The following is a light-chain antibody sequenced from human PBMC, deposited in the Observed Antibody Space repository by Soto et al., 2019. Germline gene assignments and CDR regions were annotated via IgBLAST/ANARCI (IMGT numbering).Light chain of an antibody. CDR1: SSNIGSHY. Sequence: QSVLTQPPSVSAAPGQKVTISCSGGSSNIGSHYVSWYQHLPGTAPKLLIYDNSQRPSGIPDRFSGSKSGTSATLDITGLQPGDEADYYCGTWDSRRGAGVVFGGGTQLTVL. CDR2: DNS. CDR3: GTWDSRRGAGVV. J-gene: IGLJ2*01. V-gene: IGLV1-51*01.